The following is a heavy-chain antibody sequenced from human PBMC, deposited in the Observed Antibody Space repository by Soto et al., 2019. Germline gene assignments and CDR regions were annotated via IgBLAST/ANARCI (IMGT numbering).Heavy chain of an antibody. CDR2: IYYSGST. V-gene: IGHV4-39*01. D-gene: IGHD6-19*01. Sequence: SETLSLTCTVSGGSISSSSYYWGWIRQPPGKGLEWIGSIYYSGSTYYNPSLKSRVTISVDTSKNQFSLKLSSVTAADTAAYYCARINSSGGGWEGWFDPWGQGTLVTVSS. J-gene: IGHJ5*02. CDR3: ARINSSGGGWEGWFDP. CDR1: GGSISSSSYY.